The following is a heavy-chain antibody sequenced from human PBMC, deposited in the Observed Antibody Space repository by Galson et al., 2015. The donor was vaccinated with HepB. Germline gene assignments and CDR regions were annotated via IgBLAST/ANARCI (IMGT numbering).Heavy chain of an antibody. D-gene: IGHD3-3*01. CDR2: INPSGGST. CDR1: GYTFTSYY. CDR3: ARGREVLEWLLYRYYYGIDV. V-gene: IGHV1-46*03. Sequence: SVKVSCKASGYTFTSYYMHWVRQAPGQGLEWMGIINPSGGSTSYAQKFQGRVTMTRDTSTSTVYMELSSLRSEDTAVYYCARGREVLEWLLYRYYYGIDVWVQGTTVTVSS. J-gene: IGHJ6*02.